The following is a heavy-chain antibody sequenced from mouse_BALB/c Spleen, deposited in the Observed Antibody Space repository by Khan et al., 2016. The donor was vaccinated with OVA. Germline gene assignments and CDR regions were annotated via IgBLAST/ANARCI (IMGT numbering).Heavy chain of an antibody. Sequence: EVQLVESGGDLVKSGGSLKLSCAASGFTFSPYSMSWVRQTPDKRLEWVATISSDGDYTYYPDSVKGRFNISRDNAKNTLNLQMSSLKSEDTAIYYCETHLTGSFAYWGQGTLVTVSA. V-gene: IGHV5-6*01. J-gene: IGHJ3*01. CDR2: ISSDGDYT. CDR3: ETHLTGSFAY. D-gene: IGHD4-1*01. CDR1: GFTFSPYS.